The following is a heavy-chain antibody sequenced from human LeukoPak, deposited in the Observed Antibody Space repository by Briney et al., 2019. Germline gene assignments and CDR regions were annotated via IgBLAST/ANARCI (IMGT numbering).Heavy chain of an antibody. D-gene: IGHD5-24*01. Sequence: ASVKVSCKASGYTFTSYYMHWVRQAPGQGLEWMGIINPSGGSTSYAQKFQGGVTMTRDTSTSTVYMELSSLRSEDTAVYYCARDLAEMATITYYYYMDVWGKGTTVTVSS. V-gene: IGHV1-46*01. CDR1: GYTFTSYY. CDR3: ARDLAEMATITYYYYMDV. CDR2: INPSGGST. J-gene: IGHJ6*03.